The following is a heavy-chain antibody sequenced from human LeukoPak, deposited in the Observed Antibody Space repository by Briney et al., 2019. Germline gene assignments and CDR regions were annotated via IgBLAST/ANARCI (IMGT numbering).Heavy chain of an antibody. CDR1: GGSISSYY. CDR2: IYTSGST. D-gene: IGHD6-6*01. V-gene: IGHV4-4*07. Sequence: SETLSLTCTVSGGSISSYYWSWIRQPAGKGLEWIGRIYTSGSTNYNPSLKSRVTMSVDMSKNQFSLKLSSVTAADTAVYYCARAWDGAARRLKLYYYYYMDVWGKGTTVTVSS. J-gene: IGHJ6*03. CDR3: ARAWDGAARRLKLYYYYYMDV.